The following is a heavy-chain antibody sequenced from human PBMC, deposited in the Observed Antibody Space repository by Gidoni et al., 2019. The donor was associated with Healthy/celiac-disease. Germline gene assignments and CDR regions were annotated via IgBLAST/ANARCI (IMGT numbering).Heavy chain of an antibody. Sequence: QVQLVESGGGVVQPGRSLRLSCADSGFTFSSYAMHWVRQAPGKGLEWVAVISYDGSNKYYADSVKGRFTISRDNSKNTLYLQMNSLRAEDTAVYYCARDHYGDYFDYWGQGTLVTVSS. CDR2: ISYDGSNK. CDR3: ARDHYGDYFDY. J-gene: IGHJ4*02. CDR1: GFTFSSYA. V-gene: IGHV3-30-3*01. D-gene: IGHD4-17*01.